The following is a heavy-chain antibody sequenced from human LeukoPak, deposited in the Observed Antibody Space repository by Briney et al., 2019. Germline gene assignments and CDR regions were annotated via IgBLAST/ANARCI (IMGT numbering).Heavy chain of an antibody. CDR3: ARGRRIQLWLHETQYYYMDV. CDR2: INHSGST. J-gene: IGHJ6*03. V-gene: IGHV4-38-2*02. CDR1: GYSISSGYY. D-gene: IGHD5-18*01. Sequence: SETLSLTCTVSGYSISSGYYWGWIRQPPGKGLEWIGEINHSGSTNYNPSLKSRVTISVDTSKNQFSLKLSSVTAADTAVYYCARGRRIQLWLHETQYYYMDVWGKGTTVTVSS.